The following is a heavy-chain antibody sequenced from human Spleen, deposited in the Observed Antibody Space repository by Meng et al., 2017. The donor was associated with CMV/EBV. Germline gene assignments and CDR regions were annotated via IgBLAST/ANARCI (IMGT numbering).Heavy chain of an antibody. J-gene: IGHJ6*02. Sequence: ASVKVSCKSSGYTFTDYYIHWVRQAPGQGLEWMGWINPIRGDTNFAQKFPGRVTMIRDTSINTAYMELSGLKSDDTAVYYCAREQNYGDFFYYYYGLDVWGQGTTVTVSS. CDR2: INPIRGDT. V-gene: IGHV1-2*02. D-gene: IGHD4-17*01. CDR1: GYTFTDYY. CDR3: AREQNYGDFFYYYYGLDV.